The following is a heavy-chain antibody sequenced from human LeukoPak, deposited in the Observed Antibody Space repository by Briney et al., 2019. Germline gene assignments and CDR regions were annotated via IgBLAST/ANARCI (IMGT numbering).Heavy chain of an antibody. CDR3: AREKDYVWGSYRPRFRFDP. V-gene: IGHV4-34*01. D-gene: IGHD3-16*02. CDR1: GGSFSGYY. Sequence: SSETLSLTCAVYGGSFSGYYWSWIRQPPGKGLEWIGEINHSGSTNYNPSLKSRVTISVDTSKNQFSLKLSSVTAADTAVYYCAREKDYVWGSYRPRFRFDPWGQGTLVTVSS. CDR2: INHSGST. J-gene: IGHJ5*02.